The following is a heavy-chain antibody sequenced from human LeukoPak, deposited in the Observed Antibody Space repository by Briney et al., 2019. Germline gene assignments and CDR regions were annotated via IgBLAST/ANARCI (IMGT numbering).Heavy chain of an antibody. V-gene: IGHV6-1*01. J-gene: IGHJ4*02. CDR1: GDSVSSNSAA. CDR3: ARDTGGYYDSSGYYDY. D-gene: IGHD3-22*01. Sequence: SQTLSLTCAISGDSVSSNSAAWNWIRQSPSRGLEWLGRPYYRSKWYNDYAVSVKSRITINPDISKNQFSLQLNSVTPEDTAVYYCARDTGGYYDSSGYYDYWGQGTLVTVSS. CDR2: PYYRSKWYN.